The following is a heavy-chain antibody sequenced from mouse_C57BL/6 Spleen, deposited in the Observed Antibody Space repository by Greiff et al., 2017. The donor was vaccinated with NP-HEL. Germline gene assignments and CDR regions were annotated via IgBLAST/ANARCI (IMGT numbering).Heavy chain of an antibody. CDR3: ALITTVVATDYFDY. CDR2: IDPNSGGT. CDR1: GYTFTSYW. J-gene: IGHJ2*01. V-gene: IGHV1-72*01. Sequence: VQLQQSGAELVKPGASVKLSCKASGYTFTSYWMHWVKQRPGRGLEWIGRIDPNSGGTKYNEKFKSKATLTVDKPSSTAYMQLSSLTSEDYAVYYCALITTVVATDYFDYWGQGTTLTVAS. D-gene: IGHD1-1*01.